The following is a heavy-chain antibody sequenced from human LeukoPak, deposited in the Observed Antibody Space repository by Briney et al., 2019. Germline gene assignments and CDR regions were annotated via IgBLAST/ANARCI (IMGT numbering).Heavy chain of an antibody. D-gene: IGHD1-26*01. CDR1: GFTFSSYA. J-gene: IGHJ4*02. Sequence: GGSLRLSCAASGFTFSSYAMHWVRQAPGKGLEWVAVISYDGSNKYYADSVKGRFTISRDNSKNTLYLQMNSLRAEDTAVYYCARGRIVGATLLGWGQGTLVTVSS. CDR2: ISYDGSNK. CDR3: ARGRIVGATLLG. V-gene: IGHV3-30-3*01.